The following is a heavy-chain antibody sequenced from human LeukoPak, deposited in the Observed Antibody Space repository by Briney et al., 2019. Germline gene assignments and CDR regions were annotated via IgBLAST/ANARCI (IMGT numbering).Heavy chain of an antibody. CDR3: VKDGYDSSGYKAPVNYYYYYGMDV. Sequence: PGGSLRLSCAASGFTFDDYAMHWVRQAPGKGLEWVSGISWNSGSIGYADSVKGRFTISRDNAKNSLYLQMNSLRAEDTALYYCVKDGYDSSGYKAPVNYYYYYGMDVWGQGTTVTVSS. CDR2: ISWNSGSI. D-gene: IGHD3-22*01. CDR1: GFTFDDYA. V-gene: IGHV3-9*01. J-gene: IGHJ6*02.